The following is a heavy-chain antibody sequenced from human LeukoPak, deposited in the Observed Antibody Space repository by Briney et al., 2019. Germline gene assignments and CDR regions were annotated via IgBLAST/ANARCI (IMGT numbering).Heavy chain of an antibody. CDR1: GFTFSSYS. V-gene: IGHV3-48*04. J-gene: IGHJ6*03. CDR2: ISSSSTATI. CDR3: ARAGIGGPGVHCMDV. Sequence: PGGSLRLSCAASGFTFSSYSMNWVRQAPGKGLEWISYISSSSTATIYYADSVKGRFTISRDNAKNSLYLQMNSLRVADTAVYFCARAGIGGPGVHCMDVWGKGTTVTVSS. D-gene: IGHD2-8*01.